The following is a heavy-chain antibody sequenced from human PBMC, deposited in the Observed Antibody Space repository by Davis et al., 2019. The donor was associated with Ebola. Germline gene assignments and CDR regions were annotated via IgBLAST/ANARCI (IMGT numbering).Heavy chain of an antibody. D-gene: IGHD5-18*01. CDR1: GFTFSSYA. CDR2: IGTAGDT. J-gene: IGHJ4*02. V-gene: IGHV3-13*01. CDR3: ASVRFGDTAVDY. Sequence: PGGSLRLSCAASGFTFSSYAMHWVRQGTGKGLEWVSAIGTAGDTYYPGSVKGRFTISRENAKNSLYLQMNSLRAEDTAVYYCASVRFGDTAVDYWGQGTLVTVSS.